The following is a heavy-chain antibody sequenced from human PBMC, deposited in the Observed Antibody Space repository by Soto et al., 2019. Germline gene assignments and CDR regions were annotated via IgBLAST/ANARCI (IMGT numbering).Heavy chain of an antibody. J-gene: IGHJ4*02. V-gene: IGHV6-1*01. CDR3: ARDTPPASGWYYFDY. D-gene: IGHD6-19*01. Sequence: SQTLSLTCAVSGDSVSINSAAWSLIRQSPSRGLEWLGRTYFRSKWYNDFALSVKSRITIKADPSKNQFSLQLSSVTPEDTAVYYCARDTPPASGWYYFDYWGQGTLVTVSS. CDR2: TYFRSKWYN. CDR1: GDSVSINSAA.